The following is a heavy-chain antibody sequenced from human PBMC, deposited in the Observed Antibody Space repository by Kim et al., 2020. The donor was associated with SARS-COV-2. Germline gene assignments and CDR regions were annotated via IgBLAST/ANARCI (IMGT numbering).Heavy chain of an antibody. J-gene: IGHJ5*02. V-gene: IGHV4-39*07. CDR2: IYYSGST. CDR3: ARDPTGNYYYDSSGYYFRTGWFDP. Sequence: SETLSLTCTVSGGSISSSSYYWGWIRQPPGKGLEWIGSIYYSGSTYYNPSLKSRVTISVDTSKNQFSLKLSSVTAADTAVYYCARDPTGNYYYDSSGYYFRTGWFDPWGQGTLVTVSS. CDR1: GGSISSSSYY. D-gene: IGHD3-22*01.